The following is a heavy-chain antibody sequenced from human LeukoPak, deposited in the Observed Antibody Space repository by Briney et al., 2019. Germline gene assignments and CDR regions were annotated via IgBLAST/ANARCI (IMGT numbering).Heavy chain of an antibody. D-gene: IGHD3-22*01. V-gene: IGHV3-30*18. Sequence: GRSLRLSCAASGFTFSSYGMHWVRQAPGKGLEWVAVISYDGSNKYYADSVKGRFTISRDNSKNTLYLQMNSLRAEDTAVYYCAKDPASYYYDSSGYYYGGWGQGTLVTVSS. CDR3: AKDPASYYYDSSGYYYGG. CDR1: GFTFSSYG. J-gene: IGHJ4*02. CDR2: ISYDGSNK.